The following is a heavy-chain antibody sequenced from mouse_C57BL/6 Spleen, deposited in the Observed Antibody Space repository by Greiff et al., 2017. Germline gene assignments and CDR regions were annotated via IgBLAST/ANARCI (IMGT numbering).Heavy chain of an antibody. CDR3: AREIYYGSSCYAMDY. D-gene: IGHD1-1*01. Sequence: QVQLQQSGAELVKPGASVKISCKASGYAFSSYWMNWVKQRPGKGLEWIGQIYPGDGDTNYTGKFKGKATLTADKSSSTAYMQLSSLTSEDSAVYFGAREIYYGSSCYAMDYWGQGTSVTVSS. V-gene: IGHV1-80*01. J-gene: IGHJ4*01. CDR1: GYAFSSYW. CDR2: IYPGDGDT.